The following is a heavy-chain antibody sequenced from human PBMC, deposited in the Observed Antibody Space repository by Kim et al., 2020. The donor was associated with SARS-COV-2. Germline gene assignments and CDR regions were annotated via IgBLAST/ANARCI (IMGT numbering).Heavy chain of an antibody. J-gene: IGHJ4*02. CDR2: STT. CDR3: ARGGWVLDY. D-gene: IGHD1-1*01. Sequence: STTYYGDVTMCRFTISSENDQNSLYLQMNSLRVEDRSVYYCARGGWVLDYWGQGTLVTVSS. V-gene: IGHV3-48*03.